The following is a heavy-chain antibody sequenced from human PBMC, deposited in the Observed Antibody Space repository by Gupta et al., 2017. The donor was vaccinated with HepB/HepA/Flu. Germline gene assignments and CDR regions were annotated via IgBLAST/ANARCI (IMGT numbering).Heavy chain of an antibody. V-gene: IGHV3-23*01. CDR1: GFTFSSYA. CDR2: ISGSGGST. Sequence: EVQLLESGGGLVQPGGSLRLSCAASGFTFSSYAMSWVRQAPGKGLEWVSAISGSGGSTYYADSVKGRFTISRDNSKNTLYLQMNSLRAEDTAVYYCAKFRSGYYGSRLGHFDYWGQGTLVTVSS. CDR3: AKFRSGYYGSRLGHFDY. D-gene: IGHD3-3*01. J-gene: IGHJ4*02.